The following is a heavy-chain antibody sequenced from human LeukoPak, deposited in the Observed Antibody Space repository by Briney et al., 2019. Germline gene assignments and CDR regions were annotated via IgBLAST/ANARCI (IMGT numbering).Heavy chain of an antibody. CDR3: ARVLVVSSWPQYIDY. CDR2: ISSSSDYI. J-gene: IGHJ4*02. Sequence: PGGSLRLSCAASGFTFSSYSMNWVRQAPGKGLEWVSSISSSSDYIYYADSVKGRFTISRDNAKTSLYLQMNSLRAEDTAVYYCARVLVVSSWPQYIDYWGQGTLVTVSS. CDR1: GFTFSSYS. V-gene: IGHV3-21*01. D-gene: IGHD6-13*01.